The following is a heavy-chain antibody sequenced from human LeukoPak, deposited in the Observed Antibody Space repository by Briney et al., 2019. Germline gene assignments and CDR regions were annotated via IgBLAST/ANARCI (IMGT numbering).Heavy chain of an antibody. J-gene: IGHJ5*02. CDR2: IYTSGST. Sequence: SETLSLTCTVSGGTISSGSYYWSWIRQPAGKGLEWIGRIYTSGSTNYNPSLKSRVTISVDTSKNQFSLKLSSVTAADTAVYYCARANIHDYRLDPWGQGTLVTVSS. CDR3: ARANIHDYRLDP. V-gene: IGHV4-61*02. D-gene: IGHD4-11*01. CDR1: GGTISSGSYY.